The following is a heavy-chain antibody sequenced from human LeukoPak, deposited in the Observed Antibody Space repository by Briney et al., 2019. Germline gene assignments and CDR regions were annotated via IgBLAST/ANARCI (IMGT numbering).Heavy chain of an antibody. CDR3: ARAGSNGWWGYYYYGMDV. Sequence: SVKVSCKASGYTFTSYAISWVRQAPGQGLEWMGGIIPIFGTANYAQKFQGRVTITADESTSTAYMELSSLRSEDTAVYYCARAGSNGWWGYYYYGMDVWGQGTTVTVSS. V-gene: IGHV1-69*13. J-gene: IGHJ6*02. D-gene: IGHD6-19*01. CDR1: GYTFTSYA. CDR2: IIPIFGTA.